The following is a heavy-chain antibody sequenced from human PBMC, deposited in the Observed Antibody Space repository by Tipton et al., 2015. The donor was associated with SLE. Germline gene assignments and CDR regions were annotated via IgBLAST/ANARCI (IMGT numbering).Heavy chain of an antibody. CDR1: GGSISSSPYY. CDR2: VHYSGST. D-gene: IGHD4-17*01. J-gene: IGHJ4*02. V-gene: IGHV4-39*07. CDR3: AKDYNHDNADYN. Sequence: TLSLTCTVSGGSISSSPYYWGWIRQPPGKGLDWIGSVHYSGSTYYNPSLKSRVTISVDKSKNQFSLKLSSVTVADTAVYYCAKDYNHDNADYNWGQGTLVTVSS.